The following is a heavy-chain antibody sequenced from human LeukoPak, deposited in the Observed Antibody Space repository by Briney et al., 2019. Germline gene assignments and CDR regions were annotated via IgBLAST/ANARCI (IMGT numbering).Heavy chain of an antibody. D-gene: IGHD6-13*01. J-gene: IGHJ4*02. CDR3: ARDRSIPAADYYFDY. CDR1: GGSFSGYY. CDR2: INHSGST. Sequence: PSETLSLTCAVYGGSFSGYYWSWIRQPPGKGLEWIGEINHSGSTNYNPSLKSRVTISVDTSKNQFSLKLSSVTAEDTAVYYCARDRSIPAADYYFDYWGQGTLVTVSS. V-gene: IGHV4-34*01.